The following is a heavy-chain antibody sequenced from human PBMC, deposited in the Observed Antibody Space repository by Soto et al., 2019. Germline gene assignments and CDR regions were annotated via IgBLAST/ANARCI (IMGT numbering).Heavy chain of an antibody. CDR1: GVSISNNY. CDR3: TRANWYSEY. CDR2: IYYNGNT. V-gene: IGHV4-59*01. J-gene: IGHJ4*02. D-gene: IGHD7-27*01. Sequence: QVQLQESGPGLVKPSETLSLTCTVSGVSISNNYWSWIRQPPGKGLEWIGYIYYNGNTNYNPSLKSRVTMSVDTSRNQISLQLTTVTAADTAVYYCTRANWYSEYWGQGTLVTVSS.